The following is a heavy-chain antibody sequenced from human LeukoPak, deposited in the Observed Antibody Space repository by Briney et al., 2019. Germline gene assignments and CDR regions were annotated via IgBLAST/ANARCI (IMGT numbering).Heavy chain of an antibody. CDR1: GFTFGSYG. J-gene: IGHJ4*02. CDR2: IWYDGSNK. D-gene: IGHD6-13*01. CDR3: AKDFLAGSWYYFDY. V-gene: IGHV3-33*06. Sequence: GGSLRLSCAASGFTFGSYGMHWVRQAPGKGLEWVAVIWYDGSNKYYADSVKGRFTISRDNSKNTLYLQMNSLRAEDTAVYYCAKDFLAGSWYYFDYWGQGTLVTVSS.